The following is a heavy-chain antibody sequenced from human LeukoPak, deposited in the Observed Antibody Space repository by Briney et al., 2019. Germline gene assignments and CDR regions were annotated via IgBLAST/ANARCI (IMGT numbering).Heavy chain of an antibody. D-gene: IGHD3-22*01. CDR2: IWSDGSNK. J-gene: IGHJ4*02. V-gene: IGHV3-33*01. Sequence: GSLRLSCATSGFTFSGYGMHWVRQAPGKGLGWVTVIWSDGSNKYYADSVKGRFTISRDNSKNTLYLQMNSLRAEDTAVYYCARGYYAGRGHHFEYWDQGTLVTVSS. CDR1: GFTFSGYG. CDR3: ARGYYAGRGHHFEY.